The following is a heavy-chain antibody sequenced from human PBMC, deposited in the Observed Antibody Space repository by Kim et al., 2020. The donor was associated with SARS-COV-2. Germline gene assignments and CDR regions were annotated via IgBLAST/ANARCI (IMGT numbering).Heavy chain of an antibody. J-gene: IGHJ6*02. CDR2: INTNTGNP. D-gene: IGHD3-3*01. CDR1: GYTFTSYA. Sequence: ASVKVSCKASGYTFTSYAMNWVRQAPGQGLEWMGWINTNTGNPTYAQGFTGRFVFSLDTSVSTAYLQISSLKAEDTAVYYCARNVLTIWPSPQTMDVWGQGTTVTVSS. V-gene: IGHV7-4-1*02. CDR3: ARNVLTIWPSPQTMDV.